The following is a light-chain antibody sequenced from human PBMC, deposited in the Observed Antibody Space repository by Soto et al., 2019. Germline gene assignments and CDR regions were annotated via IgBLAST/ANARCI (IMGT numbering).Light chain of an antibody. Sequence: DIHMTQSPSSVSAFVGNRFTITCRASQNIEKWIAWYQQKPGKAPKLLIYAASSLRGGVPSRLSGSGYGTDLTITISSMQTEDFETYSCQQARSFTITFGHGTRLEIK. CDR3: QQARSFTIT. J-gene: IGKJ5*01. CDR1: QNIEKW. V-gene: IGKV1-12*01. CDR2: AAS.